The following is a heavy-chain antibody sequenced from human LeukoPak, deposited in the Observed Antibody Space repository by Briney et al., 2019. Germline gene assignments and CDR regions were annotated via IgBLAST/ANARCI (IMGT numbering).Heavy chain of an antibody. CDR3: TTLRLALAYGVDV. V-gene: IGHV3-15*01. J-gene: IGHJ6*02. CDR2: IKSKTDGETT. D-gene: IGHD5/OR15-5a*01. Sequence: GGSLRLSCAASGFTFSNAWMSWVRQAPGQGLEWIGRIKSKTDGETTEYAAPVKGRFTISRDDSKNTLYLQMNSLKTEDAAVYYCTTLRLALAYGVDVWGQGTTVTVSS. CDR1: GFTFSNAW.